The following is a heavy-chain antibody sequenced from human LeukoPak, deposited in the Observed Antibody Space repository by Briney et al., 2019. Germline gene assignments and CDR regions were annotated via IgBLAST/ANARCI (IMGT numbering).Heavy chain of an antibody. CDR2: ISYDGSNK. V-gene: IGHV3-30*04. Sequence: GGSLRLSCAASVFTFSSYAMHWVRQAPGKGVEWVAVISYDGSNKYYADSVKGRFTISRDNSKNTLYPQMNSLRAEDTAVYYCARSYSWLAPFDYWGQGTLVTVSS. CDR3: ARSYSWLAPFDY. D-gene: IGHD6-19*01. J-gene: IGHJ4*02. CDR1: VFTFSSYA.